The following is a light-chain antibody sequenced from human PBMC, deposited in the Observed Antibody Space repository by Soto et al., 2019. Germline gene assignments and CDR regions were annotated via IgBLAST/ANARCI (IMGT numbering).Light chain of an antibody. Sequence: DIVLTQSPGTLSLSPGERATLSCRASQSVTSSYLAWYQQKPGQAPRLLIYAASSRATGIPDRFSGSGSGTDFTLTISRLEPEDFAVYYCQQYNNWPPITFGGGTKVDIK. CDR2: AAS. J-gene: IGKJ4*01. V-gene: IGKV3-20*01. CDR3: QQYNNWPPIT. CDR1: QSVTSSY.